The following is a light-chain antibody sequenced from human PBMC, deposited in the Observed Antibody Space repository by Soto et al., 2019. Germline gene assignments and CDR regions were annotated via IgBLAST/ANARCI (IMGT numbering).Light chain of an antibody. CDR1: QSVSSN. V-gene: IGKV3-15*01. Sequence: EIVMTQSPATLSVSPGERATLSCRASQSVSSNLAWYQHKPGRAPRLLIYGASTRATGIPARFSGSGSGTEFTLTISSLQSEDFAVYCCQQYSDWPQTFGQGTKVEIK. J-gene: IGKJ1*01. CDR3: QQYSDWPQT. CDR2: GAS.